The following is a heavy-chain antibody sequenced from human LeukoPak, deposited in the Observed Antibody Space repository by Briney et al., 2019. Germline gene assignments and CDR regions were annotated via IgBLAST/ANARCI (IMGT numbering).Heavy chain of an antibody. CDR3: ARGASRSFDY. V-gene: IGHV1-8*03. CDR1: GYTFTSYD. J-gene: IGHJ4*02. D-gene: IGHD2-15*01. Sequence: ASVKVSCKASGYTFTSYDINWVRQAPGQGLEWMGWMNSNSGNTGYAQKFQGRLTITRITSISTAYKELSSLRSEDTAVYYCARGASRSFDYWGQGTLVTVSS. CDR2: MNSNSGNT.